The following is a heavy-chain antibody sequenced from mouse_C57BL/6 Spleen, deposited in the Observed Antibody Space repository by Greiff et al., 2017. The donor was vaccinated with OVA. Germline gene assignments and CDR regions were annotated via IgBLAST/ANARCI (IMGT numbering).Heavy chain of an antibody. J-gene: IGHJ2*01. CDR3: ARRVTTGIDY. D-gene: IGHD2-1*01. CDR2: ISSGSSTI. CDR1: GFTFSDYG. V-gene: IGHV5-17*01. Sequence: EVMLVESGGGLVKPGGSLKLSCAASGFTFSDYGMHWVRQAPEKGLEWVAYISSGSSTIYYADTVKGRFTISRDNAKNTLFLQMTSLRSEDTAMYYCARRVTTGIDYWGKGTTLTVSS.